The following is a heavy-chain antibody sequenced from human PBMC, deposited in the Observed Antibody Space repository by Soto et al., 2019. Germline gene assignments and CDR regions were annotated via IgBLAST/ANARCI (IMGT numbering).Heavy chain of an antibody. CDR2: INHSGST. D-gene: IGHD3-10*01. CDR3: AREVPSRYFDL. J-gene: IGHJ2*01. V-gene: IGHV4-34*01. CDR1: GGSFSDYY. Sequence: QVRLQQWGAGLLKPSETLPLTCAVYGGSFSDYYWSWVRQPPGKGLEWIGEINHSGSTNYNPSLQSRVTISVDTSKNQFSLQLNSVTAADTAVYYCAREVPSRYFDLWGRGTPVTVSS.